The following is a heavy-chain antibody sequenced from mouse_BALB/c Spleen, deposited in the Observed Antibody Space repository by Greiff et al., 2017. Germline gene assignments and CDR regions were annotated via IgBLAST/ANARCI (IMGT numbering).Heavy chain of an antibody. D-gene: IGHD1-1*01. V-gene: IGHV6-6*02. CDR2: IRLKSNNYAT. J-gene: IGHJ3*01. Sequence: EVKVEESGGGLVQPGGSMKLSCVASGFTFSNYWMNWVRQSPEKGLEWVAEIRLKSNNYATHYAESVKGRFTISRDDSKSSVYLQMNNLRAEDTGIYYCTGSSWFAYWGQGTLVTVSA. CDR3: TGSSWFAY. CDR1: GFTFSNYW.